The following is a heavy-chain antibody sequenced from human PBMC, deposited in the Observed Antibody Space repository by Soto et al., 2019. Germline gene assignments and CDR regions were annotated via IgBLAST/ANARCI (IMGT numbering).Heavy chain of an antibody. CDR2: ISSSSSYI. J-gene: IGHJ4*02. CDR3: ARDPSDSSGGDFDY. D-gene: IGHD3-22*01. CDR1: GFTFSSYS. Sequence: EVQLVESGGGLVKPGGSLRLSCAASGFTFSSYSMNWVRQAPGKGLEWVSSISSSSSYIYYADSVKGRFTISRDNAKNSLYLQMNSLRAEDTAVYYCARDPSDSSGGDFDYWGQGTLVTVSS. V-gene: IGHV3-21*01.